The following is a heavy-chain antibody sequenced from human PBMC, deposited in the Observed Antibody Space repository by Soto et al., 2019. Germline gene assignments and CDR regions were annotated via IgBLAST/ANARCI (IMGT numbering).Heavy chain of an antibody. J-gene: IGHJ4*02. D-gene: IGHD6-19*01. Sequence: EGSLRLSCAASGFTFSSYGMHWVRQAPGKGLEWVAVIWYDGSNKYYADSVKGRFTISRDNSKNTLYLQMNSLRAEDTAVYYCARIANSGWYYFDYWGQGTLVTVSS. V-gene: IGHV3-33*01. CDR2: IWYDGSNK. CDR3: ARIANSGWYYFDY. CDR1: GFTFSSYG.